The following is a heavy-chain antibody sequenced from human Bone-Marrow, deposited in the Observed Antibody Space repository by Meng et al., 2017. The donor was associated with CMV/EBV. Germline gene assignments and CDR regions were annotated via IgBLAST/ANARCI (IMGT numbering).Heavy chain of an antibody. Sequence: ASVKVSCKASGYTFTGYYMHWVRQAPGQGLEWMGWINPNSGGTNYAQKFQGRVTITRDTSISTAYMELSRLRSDDTAVYYCARWWPGTYCSITSCEYYYCMDVWGQGTTVTVSS. CDR3: ARWWPGTYCSITSCEYYYCMDV. J-gene: IGHJ6*02. CDR1: GYTFTGYY. V-gene: IGHV1-2*02. CDR2: INPNSGGT. D-gene: IGHD2-2*01.